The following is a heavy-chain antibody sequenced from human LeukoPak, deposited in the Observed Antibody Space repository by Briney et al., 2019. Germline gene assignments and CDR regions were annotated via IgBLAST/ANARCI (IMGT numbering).Heavy chain of an antibody. CDR2: ISAYNGNT. CDR3: ARDLLTMVRGVIAY. V-gene: IGHV1-18*01. D-gene: IGHD3-10*01. J-gene: IGHJ4*02. Sequence: GAPVKVSCKASGYIFSNYGISWVRQAPGQGLEWMGWISAYNGNTNYAQKLQGRVTMTTDTSTSTAYMELRSLSSDDTAVYYCARDLLTMVRGVIAYWGQGTLVTVSS. CDR1: GYIFSNYG.